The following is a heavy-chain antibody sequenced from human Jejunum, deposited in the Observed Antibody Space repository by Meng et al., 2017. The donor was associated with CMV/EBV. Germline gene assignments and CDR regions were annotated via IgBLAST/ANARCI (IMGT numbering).Heavy chain of an antibody. Sequence: ISSNNWWSWGRQAPGEGLEWIGEIYHRGNTNYNPSLEGRVTISIDMSKNHFSLKLKSVTAADTAVYYCAKLTYCGGDCFSGYYGMDVWGQGTTVTVSS. CDR2: IYHRGNT. CDR1: ISSNNW. D-gene: IGHD2-21*02. V-gene: IGHV4-4*02. J-gene: IGHJ6*02. CDR3: AKLTYCGGDCFSGYYGMDV.